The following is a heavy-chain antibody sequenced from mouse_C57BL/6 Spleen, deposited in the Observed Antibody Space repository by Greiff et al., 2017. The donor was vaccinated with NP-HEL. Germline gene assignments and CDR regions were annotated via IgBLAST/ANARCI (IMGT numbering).Heavy chain of an antibody. V-gene: IGHV5-16*01. J-gene: IGHJ1*03. Sequence: EVMLVESEGGLVQPGSSMKLSCTASGFTFSDYYMAWVRQVPEKGLEWVANINYDGSSTYYLDSLKSRFIISRDNAKNILYLQMSSLKSEDTATYYCARDGGYYDYDGWSFDVWGTGTTVTVSS. CDR3: ARDGGYYDYDGWSFDV. CDR1: GFTFSDYY. CDR2: INYDGSST. D-gene: IGHD2-4*01.